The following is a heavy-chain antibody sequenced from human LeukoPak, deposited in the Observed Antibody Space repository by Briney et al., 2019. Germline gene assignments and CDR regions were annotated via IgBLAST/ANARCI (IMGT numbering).Heavy chain of an antibody. J-gene: IGHJ5*02. Sequence: SETLSLTCTVSGGSISSYYWSWIRQPPGKGLEWIGYIYTSGSTNYNSSLKSRVTISVDTSKNQFSLKLSSVTAADTAVYYCARGLHPSTVTSWWFDPWGQGTLVTVSS. CDR2: IYTSGST. V-gene: IGHV4-4*09. D-gene: IGHD4-17*01. CDR1: GGSISSYY. CDR3: ARGLHPSTVTSWWFDP.